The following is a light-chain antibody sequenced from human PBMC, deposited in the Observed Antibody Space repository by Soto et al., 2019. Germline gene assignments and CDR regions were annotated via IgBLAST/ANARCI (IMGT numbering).Light chain of an antibody. V-gene: IGKV3-15*01. Sequence: EIVMTQSPASLSXAXXXXXPXTXWASRSVSSNLAWYQQKPGQAPRLLIYGASTRATGIPARFSGSGSGTEFTLTISSLQSEDFAVYYCQQYNNWPRTFGQGTKVDIK. CDR1: RSVSSN. CDR3: QQYNNWPRT. J-gene: IGKJ1*01. CDR2: GAS.